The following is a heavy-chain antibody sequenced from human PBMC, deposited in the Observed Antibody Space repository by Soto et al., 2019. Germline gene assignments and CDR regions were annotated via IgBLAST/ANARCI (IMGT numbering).Heavy chain of an antibody. J-gene: IGHJ4*02. D-gene: IGHD3-3*01. CDR1: GGTFSSYA. Sequence: GASVKVSCKASGGTFSSYAISWVRQAPGQGLEWMGGIIPIFGTANYAQKFQGRVTITADESTSTAYMELSSLRSEDTAVYYCASVDLSILEWLLPLDYWGQGTLVTVS. V-gene: IGHV1-69*13. CDR3: ASVDLSILEWLLPLDY. CDR2: IIPIFGTA.